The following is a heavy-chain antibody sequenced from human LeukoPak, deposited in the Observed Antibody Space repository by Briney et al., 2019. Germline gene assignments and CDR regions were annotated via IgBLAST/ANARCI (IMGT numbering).Heavy chain of an antibody. J-gene: IGHJ4*02. Sequence: GGSLRLSCAASGFTFGNYWMSWVRQAPGRGPEWVAHINMDGSEKYYVDSVKGRFTISRDNAKNSLYLQMNSLKVEDTAVYYCARDKVTYWGPGTLVTVSS. V-gene: IGHV3-7*01. CDR2: INMDGSEK. CDR1: GFTFGNYW. CDR3: ARDKVTY.